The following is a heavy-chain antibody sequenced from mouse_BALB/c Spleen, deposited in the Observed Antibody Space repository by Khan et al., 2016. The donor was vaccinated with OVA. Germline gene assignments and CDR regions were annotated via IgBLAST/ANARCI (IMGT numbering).Heavy chain of an antibody. CDR2: ISSGSSTF. CDR3: ARILGSYTMDY. D-gene: IGHD1-1*02. CDR1: GFTFSSFG. Sequence: EVQLVESGGGLVQPGGSRKLSCAASGFTFSSFGMFWIRQAPEKGLEWVAYISSGSSTFYYADTVKGRFTISRDNPKNTLFLQMTSLRSEDTAMYYCARILGSYTMDYWGQGTSVTVSS. J-gene: IGHJ4*01. V-gene: IGHV5-17*02.